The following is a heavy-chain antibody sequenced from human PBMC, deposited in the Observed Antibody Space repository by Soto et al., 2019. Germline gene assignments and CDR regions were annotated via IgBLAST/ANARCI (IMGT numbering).Heavy chain of an antibody. CDR1: GFTVSSNY. Sequence: GGSLRLYCAASGFTVSSNYMRWVRQAPGKGLEWVSGIYIGGSTYYADSVKVRFTISRDNSKNTLYLQSNSLRAEYTAVYYCAKEGNYYGAGRTPAPPSSYYYGMDVWGQGTTVTVSS. D-gene: IGHD3-10*01. V-gene: IGHV3-53*01. CDR2: IYIGGST. J-gene: IGHJ6*02. CDR3: AKEGNYYGAGRTPAPPSSYYYGMDV.